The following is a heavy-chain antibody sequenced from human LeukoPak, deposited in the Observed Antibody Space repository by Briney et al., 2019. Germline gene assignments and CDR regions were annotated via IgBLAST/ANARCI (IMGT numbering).Heavy chain of an antibody. V-gene: IGHV3-7*01. J-gene: IGHJ6*04. D-gene: IGHD3-10*02. Sequence: GGSLRLSCAASGFTFSSSWMSWLRQAPGKGLEWVADIKEDGSAKYYVDSVKGRFTIPRDNAKNSLYLQMNSLRAEDTAVYYCAELGITMIGGVWGKGTTVTISS. CDR1: GFTFSSSW. CDR2: IKEDGSAK. CDR3: AELGITMIGGV.